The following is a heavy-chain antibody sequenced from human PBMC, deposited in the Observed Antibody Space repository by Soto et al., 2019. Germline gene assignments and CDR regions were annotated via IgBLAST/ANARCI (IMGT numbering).Heavy chain of an antibody. J-gene: IGHJ4*02. CDR2: IKEDASEE. CDR1: GFTFSNYW. V-gene: IGHV3-7*01. CDR3: ATAISSPFSNFDY. D-gene: IGHD2-2*01. Sequence: EVQLVESGGGLVQPGGSLRLSCAASGFTFSNYWMYWVRQAPGKGLEWVAGIKEDASEEVYVDSVKGRFSISRDNAKNSLYLQLNSLRAEDTAVYYCATAISSPFSNFDYWGQGSLVTVSS.